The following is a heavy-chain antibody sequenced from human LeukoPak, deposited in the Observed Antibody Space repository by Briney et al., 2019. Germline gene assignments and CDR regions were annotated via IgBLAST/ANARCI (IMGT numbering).Heavy chain of an antibody. J-gene: IGHJ5*02. CDR1: GFTFSSYG. Sequence: GGSPRLSCAASGFTFSSYGMHWVRQAPGKGLEWVAFIRYDGSNKYYADSVKGRFTISRDNSKNTLYLQMNSLRAEDTAVYYCARDLLVAAAGTNHWGQGTLVTVSS. CDR3: ARDLLVAAAGTNH. D-gene: IGHD6-13*01. V-gene: IGHV3-30*02. CDR2: IRYDGSNK.